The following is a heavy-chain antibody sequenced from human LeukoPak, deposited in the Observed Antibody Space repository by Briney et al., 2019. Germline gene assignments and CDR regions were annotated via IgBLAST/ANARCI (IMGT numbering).Heavy chain of an antibody. CDR1: GSTVSSNY. Sequence: GGSLRLSCAASGSTVSSNYMSWVRQAPGKGLEWVSVIYSGGSTYYADSVKGRFTISRDNSKNTLYLQMNSLRAEDTAVYYCAREGIWFGEHLIDYWGQGTLVTVSS. CDR3: AREGIWFGEHLIDY. D-gene: IGHD3-10*01. CDR2: IYSGGST. J-gene: IGHJ4*02. V-gene: IGHV3-53*01.